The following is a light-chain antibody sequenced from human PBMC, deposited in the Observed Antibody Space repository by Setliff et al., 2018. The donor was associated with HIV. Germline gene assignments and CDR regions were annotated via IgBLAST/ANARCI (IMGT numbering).Light chain of an antibody. CDR2: GND. V-gene: IGLV1-44*01. CDR3: ATWDDSLNGYV. Sequence: QSVLTQPPSASGTPGQRVTIPCSGSRSNIGRNIVNWYQQLPGTAPKLLIYGNDQRPSGVPDRFSGSKSGTSASLAISGLQADDEADYYCATWDDSLNGYVFGTGTKV. CDR1: RSNIGRNI. J-gene: IGLJ1*01.